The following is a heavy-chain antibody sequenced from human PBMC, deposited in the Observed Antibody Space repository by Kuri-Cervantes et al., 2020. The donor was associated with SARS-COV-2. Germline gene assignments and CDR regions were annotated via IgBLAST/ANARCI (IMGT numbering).Heavy chain of an antibody. CDR1: GGSIRSYF. V-gene: IGHV4-59*01. CDR2: MYFNGRT. Sequence: GSLRLSCHVSGGSIRSYFWSWIRQAPGRGLEWIGCMYFNGRTNYNPSLKRRVSMSVDTSKSQFSLNLASMSAADTAVYYCAKGARGDMDAFDIWGLGTMVTVSS. D-gene: IGHD2-15*01. CDR3: AKGARGDMDAFDI. J-gene: IGHJ3*02.